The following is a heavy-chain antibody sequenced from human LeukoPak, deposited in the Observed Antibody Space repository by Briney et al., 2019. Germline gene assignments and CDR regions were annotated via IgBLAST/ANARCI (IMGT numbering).Heavy chain of an antibody. D-gene: IGHD2-2*01. V-gene: IGHV4-31*03. CDR2: IYYSGST. CDR3: ARDCSSTSCRNWFDP. CDR1: GGSISSGGHY. Sequence: PSETLSLTCTVSGGSISSGGHYWSWIRQHPGKGLEWIGYIYYSGSTYYNPSLKSRVTISVDTSKNQFSLKLSSVTAADTAVYYCARDCSSTSCRNWFDPWGQGTLVTVSS. J-gene: IGHJ5*02.